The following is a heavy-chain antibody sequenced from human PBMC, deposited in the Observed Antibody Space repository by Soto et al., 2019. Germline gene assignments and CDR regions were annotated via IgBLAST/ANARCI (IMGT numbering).Heavy chain of an antibody. CDR2: IYYSGYT. J-gene: IGHJ4*02. CDR3: ASRSLLWFGDPAYYFDY. V-gene: IGHV4-39*01. CDR1: GGSIRSSSYY. Sequence: SETLSLTCTVSGGSIRSSSYYWGWIRPPPGKGLEWIGSIYYSGYTYYNPSLKSRVTISVDTSKNQFSLKLSSVTAADTAVYYCASRSLLWFGDPAYYFDYWGQGTLVTVS. D-gene: IGHD3-10*01.